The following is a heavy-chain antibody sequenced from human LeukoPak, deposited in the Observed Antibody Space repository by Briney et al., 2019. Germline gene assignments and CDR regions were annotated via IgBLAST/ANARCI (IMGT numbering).Heavy chain of an antibody. J-gene: IGHJ4*02. CDR3: ARDYSTVTTFFDY. D-gene: IGHD4-17*01. Sequence: GGSLRLSCAASGFTFSSYEMNWVRQAPGKGLGWVSYISSSGSTIYYADSVKGRFTISRDNAKNSLYLQMNSLRAEDTAVYYCARDYSTVTTFFDYWGQGTLVTVSS. V-gene: IGHV3-48*03. CDR1: GFTFSSYE. CDR2: ISSSGSTI.